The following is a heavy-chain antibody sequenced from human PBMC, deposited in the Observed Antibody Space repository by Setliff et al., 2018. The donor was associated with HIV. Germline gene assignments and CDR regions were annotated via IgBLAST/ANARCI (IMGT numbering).Heavy chain of an antibody. Sequence: GGSLRLSCVTSGITFINAAMAWVRQAPGKGPEWISFIYSGSSSAVFADSVKGRFTISRDNSKNTLFLQMNSLRAEDTAVYYCARDVLRGSSVFDYWGQGTLVTVSS. D-gene: IGHD3-10*01. J-gene: IGHJ4*02. CDR3: ARDVLRGSSVFDY. CDR1: GITFINAA. V-gene: IGHV3-23*03. CDR2: IYSGSSSA.